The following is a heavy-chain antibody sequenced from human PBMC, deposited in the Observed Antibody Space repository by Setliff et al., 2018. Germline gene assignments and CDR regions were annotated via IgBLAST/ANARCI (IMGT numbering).Heavy chain of an antibody. V-gene: IGHV1-3*01. CDR3: ASLGYCSSTSCWPYYYYGMDV. CDR1: GYTFTSYA. J-gene: IGHJ6*02. D-gene: IGHD2-2*01. Sequence: ASVKVSCKASGYTFTSYAMHWVRQAPGQRLEWMGWINAGNGNTKYSQKFQGRVTITRDTSASTAYMELSSLRSEDTAVYYCASLGYCSSTSCWPYYYYGMDVWGQGTTGTVSS. CDR2: INAGNGNT.